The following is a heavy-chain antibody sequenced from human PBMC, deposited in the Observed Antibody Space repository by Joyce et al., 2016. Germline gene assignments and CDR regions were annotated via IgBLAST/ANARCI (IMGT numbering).Heavy chain of an antibody. J-gene: IGHJ2*01. D-gene: IGHD5-18*01. CDR2: VYRHGIT. CDR3: ARRPYNVHTPLGSDWYFDL. V-gene: IGHV4-38-2*01. CDR1: GLSFDLHSF. Sequence: QVQLQESGPGLVKPSETLSLTCGVSGLSFDLHSFWGWIRQPPGKGLEWSGNVYRHGITHYSPSLKSRGTISMDTSKNQFSLNLNSLTAADTAVYFCARRPYNVHTPLGSDWYFDLWGRGTLVTVSS.